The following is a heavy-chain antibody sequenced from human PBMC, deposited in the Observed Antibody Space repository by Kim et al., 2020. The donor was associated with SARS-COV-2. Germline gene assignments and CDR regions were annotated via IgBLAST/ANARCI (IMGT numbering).Heavy chain of an antibody. CDR1: GFTFSSYE. D-gene: IGHD3-3*01. CDR2: ISSSGSTI. Sequence: GGSLRLSCAASGFTFSSYEMNWVRQAPGKGLEWVSYISSSGSTIYYADSVKGRFTISRDNAKNSLYLQMNSLRAEDTAVYYCARDDEITIFGVARGGAFDIWGQGTMVTVSA. J-gene: IGHJ3*02. CDR3: ARDDEITIFGVARGGAFDI. V-gene: IGHV3-48*03.